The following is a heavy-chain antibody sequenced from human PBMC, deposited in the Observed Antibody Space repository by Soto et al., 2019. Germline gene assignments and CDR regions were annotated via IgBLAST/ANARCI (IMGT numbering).Heavy chain of an antibody. Sequence: HTLTLTGNISGGKVSSSRAAWNWIRQSPSRGLEWLGRTYYRSKWIHEYTVSMESRITINPDTSKNQFSLHIYSVTPEDTAVYYCAGVVRFRGMDVSGQGTPVTVS. CDR1: GGKVSSSRAA. CDR3: AGVVRFRGMDV. J-gene: IGHJ6*02. V-gene: IGHV6-1*01. CDR2: TYYRSKWIH. D-gene: IGHD3-10*02.